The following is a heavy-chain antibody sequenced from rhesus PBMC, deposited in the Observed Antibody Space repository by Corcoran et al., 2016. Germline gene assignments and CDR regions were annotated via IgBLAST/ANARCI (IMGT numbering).Heavy chain of an antibody. J-gene: IGHJ6*01. V-gene: IGHV4-169*01. CDR2: SNGSGSLT. D-gene: IGHD6-13*01. Sequence: QLQLQESGPGLVKPSETLSVICAVSGGSISSSYWSWIRQAPGKGLEWMWYSNGSGSLTHYHPPLKSRVPLSVTTSKNLFSLKLSSVTAADTAVYYCARGSGALLDSWGQGVVVTVSS. CDR1: GGSISSSY. CDR3: ARGSGALLDS.